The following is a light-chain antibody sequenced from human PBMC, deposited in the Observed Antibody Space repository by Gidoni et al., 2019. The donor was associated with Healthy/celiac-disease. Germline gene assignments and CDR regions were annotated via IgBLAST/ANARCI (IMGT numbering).Light chain of an antibody. CDR1: SGHSSYI. CDR2: LEGSGTY. Sequence: QPVLTHSSSPPASLGPSVKLTRPRSSGHSSYIIAWHQQQPGKAPRYLMELEGSGTYNKGSGVPDRFSGSSSGADRYLTISNLQAEDEADYYCETWDSNTRVFGGGTKLTVL. V-gene: IGLV4-60*03. CDR3: ETWDSNTRV. J-gene: IGLJ3*02.